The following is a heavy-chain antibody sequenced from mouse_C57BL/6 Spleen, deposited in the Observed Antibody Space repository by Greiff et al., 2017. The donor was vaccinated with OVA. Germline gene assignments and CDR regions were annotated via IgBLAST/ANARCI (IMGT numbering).Heavy chain of an antibody. J-gene: IGHJ3*01. D-gene: IGHD4-1*01. CDR2: IWSGGST. CDR3: ARSASGTGWFAY. CDR1: GFSLTSYG. V-gene: IGHV2-2*01. Sequence: VKLMESGPGLVQPSQSLSITCTVSGFSLTSYGVHWVRQSPGKGLEWLGVIWSGGSTDYNAAFISRLSISKDNSKSQVFFKMNSLQADDTAIYYCARSASGTGWFAYWGQGTLVTVSA.